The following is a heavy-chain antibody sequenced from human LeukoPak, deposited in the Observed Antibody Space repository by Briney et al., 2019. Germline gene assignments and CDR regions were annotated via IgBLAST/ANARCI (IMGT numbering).Heavy chain of an antibody. Sequence: GGSLRLSCAASGFTFDDYAMHWVRQAPGKGLEWVSGISWNSGSIGYADSVKGRFTISRDNAKNSLYLQMNSLRAEDTALYYCAKATGDYYLDYWGQGTLVTVSS. CDR1: GFTFDDYA. CDR3: AKATGDYYLDY. D-gene: IGHD7-27*01. V-gene: IGHV3-9*01. CDR2: ISWNSGSI. J-gene: IGHJ4*02.